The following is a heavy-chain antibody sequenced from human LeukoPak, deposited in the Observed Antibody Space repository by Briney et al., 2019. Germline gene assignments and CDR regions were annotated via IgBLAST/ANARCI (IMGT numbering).Heavy chain of an antibody. CDR1: GFTFSDYY. CDR2: ISSSSSYT. V-gene: IGHV3-11*05. CDR3: ARALSGTGAFDI. Sequence: GGSLRLSCAASGFTFSDYYMSWIRQAPGKGLEWVSYISSSSSYTNYADSVKGRFTIPRDNAKNSLYLQMNSLRAEDTAVYYCARALSGTGAFDIWGQGTMVTVSS. J-gene: IGHJ3*02. D-gene: IGHD3-16*01.